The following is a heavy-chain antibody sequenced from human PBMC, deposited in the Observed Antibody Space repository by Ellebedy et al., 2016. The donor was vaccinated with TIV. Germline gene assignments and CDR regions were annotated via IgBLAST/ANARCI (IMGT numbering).Heavy chain of an antibody. V-gene: IGHV3-23*01. CDR1: GFTFSSYA. D-gene: IGHD5-24*01. J-gene: IGHJ6*02. Sequence: GGSLRLSCAASGFTFSSYAMSWVRQAPGKGLEWVSAISGSGGSTYYADSVKGRFTISRDNSKNTLYLQMNSLRAEDTAVYYCAKWGDGYNWAYYYYGMDVWGQGTTVTVSS. CDR2: ISGSGGST. CDR3: AKWGDGYNWAYYYYGMDV.